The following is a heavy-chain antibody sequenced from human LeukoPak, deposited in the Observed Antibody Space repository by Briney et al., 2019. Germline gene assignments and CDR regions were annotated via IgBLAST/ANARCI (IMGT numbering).Heavy chain of an antibody. D-gene: IGHD6-13*01. CDR2: INQDGSVK. V-gene: IGHV3-7*03. CDR1: GFIYNNYW. Sequence: PGGSLRLSCAVSGFIYNNYWMSWVRQAPGKGLEWVANINQDGSVKYYVDSVKGRFTISRDNAKNSLYLQMNSPRAEDTAVYYCARIGYSSSCSDFWGQGTLVTVSS. J-gene: IGHJ4*02. CDR3: ARIGYSSSCSDF.